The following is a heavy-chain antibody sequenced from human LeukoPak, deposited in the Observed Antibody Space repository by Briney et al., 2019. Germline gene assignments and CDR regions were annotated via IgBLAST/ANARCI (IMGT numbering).Heavy chain of an antibody. CDR3: AKDGPFRYQLLSCYYYYMDV. J-gene: IGHJ6*03. V-gene: IGHV3-23*01. CDR2: ISGSGGST. Sequence: GGSLRLSCAASGFTFSSYAMSWVRQAPGKGLEWVSAISGSGGSTYYADSVKGRFTISRDNSKNTLYLQMNSLRAEDTAVYYCAKDGPFRYQLLSCYYYYMDVWGKGTTVTVSS. D-gene: IGHD2-2*01. CDR1: GFTFSSYA.